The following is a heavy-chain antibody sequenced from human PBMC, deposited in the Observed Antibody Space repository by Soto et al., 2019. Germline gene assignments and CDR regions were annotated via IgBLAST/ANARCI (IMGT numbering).Heavy chain of an antibody. Sequence: QVQLQESGPGLVKPSETLSLTCTVSGGSISSYYWSWIRQPPGKGLEWIGYIYYSGSTNYNPSLKSRVTISVDTSKNQFSLKLSSGTVADTAVYYCARHVVPAANYFAYWGQGTLVTVSS. J-gene: IGHJ4*02. CDR3: ARHVVPAANYFAY. D-gene: IGHD2-2*01. CDR1: GGSISSYY. V-gene: IGHV4-59*08. CDR2: IYYSGST.